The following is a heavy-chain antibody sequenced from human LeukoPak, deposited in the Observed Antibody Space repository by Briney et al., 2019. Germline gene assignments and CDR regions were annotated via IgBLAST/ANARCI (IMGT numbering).Heavy chain of an antibody. V-gene: IGHV6-1*01. CDR3: TRGSRPWTFDY. CDR2: TYYRSKWYN. D-gene: IGHD1-26*01. Sequence: PSQTLSLTCALSGDSVSSNSAAWHWIRQSPSRGLEWLGRTYYRSKWYNDYAVSVKGRITINPDTSKNQSSLQLNSVTPEDTAVYYCTRGSRPWTFDYWGQGTLVTVSS. J-gene: IGHJ4*02. CDR1: GDSVSSNSAA.